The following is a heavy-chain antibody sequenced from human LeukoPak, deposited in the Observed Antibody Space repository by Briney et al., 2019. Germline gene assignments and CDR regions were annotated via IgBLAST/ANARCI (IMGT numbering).Heavy chain of an antibody. D-gene: IGHD1-26*01. Sequence: GESLKISCKGSGYSFTRKWIGWVRQMPGKGLEWMAFIFPGDSDTRYSPSFEGQVTTSVDKSISTAYLQWSSLKASDTAMYYCARLSGSYYSAFDIWGQGTMVTVSS. CDR2: IFPGDSDT. V-gene: IGHV5-51*01. CDR1: GYSFTRKW. CDR3: ARLSGSYYSAFDI. J-gene: IGHJ3*02.